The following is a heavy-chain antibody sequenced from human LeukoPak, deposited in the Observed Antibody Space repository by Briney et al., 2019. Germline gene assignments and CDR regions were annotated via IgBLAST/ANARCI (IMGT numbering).Heavy chain of an antibody. CDR1: GGTFSSYA. CDR3: ASGRAAAFDY. J-gene: IGHJ4*02. Sequence: GASVKVSCKASGGTFSSYAISWVRQAPGQGLEWMGGIIPIFGTANYAQKFQGRVTITADESTSTAYMELGSLRSEDTAVYYCASGRAAAFDYWGQGTLVTVSS. CDR2: IIPIFGTA. V-gene: IGHV1-69*13. D-gene: IGHD6-25*01.